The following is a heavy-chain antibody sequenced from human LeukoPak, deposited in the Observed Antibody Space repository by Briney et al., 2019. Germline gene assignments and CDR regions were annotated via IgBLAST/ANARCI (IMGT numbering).Heavy chain of an antibody. CDR2: ISVRSNYI. V-gene: IGHV3-21*01. CDR1: GYTFSSSS. D-gene: IGHD3-22*01. Sequence: GGSLRLSCVASGYTFSSSSINWVRQAPGKGLEWVSSISVRSNYIYYADSVRGRSSISSDNARDSLFLQMNSLRAEDTAVYYCVRLRRNSDTSGYCYYYDFWGQGTLVTVSS. J-gene: IGHJ4*02. CDR3: VRLRRNSDTSGYCYYYDF.